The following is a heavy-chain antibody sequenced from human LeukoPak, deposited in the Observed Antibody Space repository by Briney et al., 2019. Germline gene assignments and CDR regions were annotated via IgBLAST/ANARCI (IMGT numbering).Heavy chain of an antibody. CDR1: GDSISSRTYY. Sequence: SETLSLTCTVSGDSISSRTYYWGWIRQSPGKGLEWIGSIYYSGSTNYNPSLKSRVTISVDTSKNQFSLKLSSVTAADTAVYYCARVRPSGSSYYYYYYMDVWGKGTTVTISS. D-gene: IGHD3-10*01. CDR3: ARVRPSGSSYYYYYYMDV. V-gene: IGHV4-39*07. CDR2: IYYSGST. J-gene: IGHJ6*03.